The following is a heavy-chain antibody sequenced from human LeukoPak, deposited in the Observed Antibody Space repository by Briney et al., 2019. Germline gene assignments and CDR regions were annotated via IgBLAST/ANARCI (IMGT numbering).Heavy chain of an antibody. CDR2: IYSGGST. CDR3: ATGERMVRGDGVDY. CDR1: GFTVRNNY. Sequence: GGSLRLSCAASGFTVRNNYMSWVRQAPGKGLEWVSVIYSGGSTYYADSVKGRFTISRDNSRNTLYLQMNSLRAEDTAVYFCATGERMVRGDGVDYWGQGTLVTVSS. D-gene: IGHD3-10*01. J-gene: IGHJ4*02. V-gene: IGHV3-66*01.